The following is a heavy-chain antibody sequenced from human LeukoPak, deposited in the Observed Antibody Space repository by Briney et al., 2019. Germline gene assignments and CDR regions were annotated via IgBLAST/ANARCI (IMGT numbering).Heavy chain of an antibody. J-gene: IGHJ4*02. Sequence: PGGSLRLSCAASGFTFNTYSMTWVRQAPGRGLDWVSSISGSGTYIYYADSVKGRFTISRDNAKNSLYLQMNGLRAEDTAVYYCARAYFYDTSGYYYGYWGQGTLVTVSS. V-gene: IGHV3-21*01. CDR1: GFTFNTYS. CDR3: ARAYFYDTSGYYYGY. D-gene: IGHD3-22*01. CDR2: ISGSGTYI.